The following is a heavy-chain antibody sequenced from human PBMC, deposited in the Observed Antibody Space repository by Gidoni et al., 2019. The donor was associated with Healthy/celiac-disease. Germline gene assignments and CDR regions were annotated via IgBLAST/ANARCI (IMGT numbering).Heavy chain of an antibody. V-gene: IGHV3-21*01. CDR2: ISSSSSYI. CDR1: GFTFSSYS. Sequence: EVQLVESWGGLVKPGGSLRLSCAASGFTFSSYSMKWVRQAPGKGLEGVSSISSSSSYIYYADSVKGRFTISRDNAKNSLYLQMNSLRAEDTAVYYCARDRHEFDIWGQGTMVTVSS. CDR3: ARDRHEFDI. J-gene: IGHJ3*02.